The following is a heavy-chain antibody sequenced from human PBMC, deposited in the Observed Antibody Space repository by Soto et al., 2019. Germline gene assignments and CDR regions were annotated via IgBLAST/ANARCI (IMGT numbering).Heavy chain of an antibody. J-gene: IGHJ6*02. CDR1: GDSVSSSSVA. D-gene: IGHD2-15*01. V-gene: IGHV6-1*01. CDR3: ARSEEDSDYYYYGLDV. Sequence: QTLSLTCVISGDSVSSSSVAWNWVRQSPSRGLEWLGRTYYRSRWYSDFAVSVRGRIVINADTSKNQFSLQLNPVTPEDTAVYFCARSEEDSDYYYYGLDVWGQGTTVTVSS. CDR2: TYYRSRWYS.